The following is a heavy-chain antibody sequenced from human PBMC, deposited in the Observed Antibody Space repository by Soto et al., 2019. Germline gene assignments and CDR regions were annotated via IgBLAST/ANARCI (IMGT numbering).Heavy chain of an antibody. CDR3: AKGVSGSRYYNWFDP. V-gene: IGHV3-23*01. CDR1: TVTFSNYA. J-gene: IGHJ5*02. Sequence: EMQLLESGGGLVQPGGSLRLSCTASTVTFSNYAMSWVRQAPGKGMEWVSAISGSGDRTFYADSQKGRFTISRDNSKNTLYLQMHSLRVEDTAVYFCAKGVSGSRYYNWFDPWGQGTLVTVSS. CDR2: ISGSGDRT. D-gene: IGHD2-15*01.